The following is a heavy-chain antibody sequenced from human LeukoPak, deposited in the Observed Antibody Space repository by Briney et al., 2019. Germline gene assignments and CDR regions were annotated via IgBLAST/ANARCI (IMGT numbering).Heavy chain of an antibody. Sequence: GGSLRLSCAASGFTFSSYGMHWVRQAPGKGLEWVSAISGSGGSTYYADSVKGRFTISRDNSKNTLYLQMNSLRAEDTAVYYCAKDPRGIVVVPAAMRGDAFDIWGQGTMVTVSS. D-gene: IGHD2-2*01. CDR1: GFTFSSYG. CDR3: AKDPRGIVVVPAAMRGDAFDI. CDR2: ISGSGGST. J-gene: IGHJ3*02. V-gene: IGHV3-23*01.